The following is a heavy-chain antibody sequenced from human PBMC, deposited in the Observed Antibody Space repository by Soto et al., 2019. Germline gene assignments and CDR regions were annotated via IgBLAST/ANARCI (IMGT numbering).Heavy chain of an antibody. CDR2: ISAYNGNT. D-gene: IGHD4-17*01. V-gene: IGHV1-18*01. Sequence: ASVKVSCKASGYTFTSYGISWVRQAPGQGLEWMGWISAYNGNTNYAQKLQGRVTMTTDTSTSTAYMELRSLRSDDTAVYYCARAYTHGDHKYYFDYWGQGTLVTVSS. CDR1: GYTFTSYG. CDR3: ARAYTHGDHKYYFDY. J-gene: IGHJ4*02.